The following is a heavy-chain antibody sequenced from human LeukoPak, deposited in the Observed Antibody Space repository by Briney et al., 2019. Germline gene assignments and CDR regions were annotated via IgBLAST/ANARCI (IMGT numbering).Heavy chain of an antibody. Sequence: QAGGSLRLSCATSGFTFSSNWMSWVRQAPEKGLDWVSVISGSAHKIRYADSVKGRFTISRDNSENIVYLQMNNLRAEDTAVYYCAGRVTGYSSGYVYWGQGTLVTVSS. CDR1: GFTFSSNW. D-gene: IGHD5-18*01. V-gene: IGHV3-23*01. CDR2: ISGSAHKI. CDR3: AGRVTGYSSGYVY. J-gene: IGHJ4*02.